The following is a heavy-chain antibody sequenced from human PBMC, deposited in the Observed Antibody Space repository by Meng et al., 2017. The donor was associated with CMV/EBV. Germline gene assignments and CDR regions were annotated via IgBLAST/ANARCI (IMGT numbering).Heavy chain of an antibody. V-gene: IGHV4-38-2*02. D-gene: IGHD1-26*01. J-gene: IGHJ4*02. CDR2: IYHSGST. Sequence: GSLRLSCTVSGYSISSGYYWGWIRQPPGKGLEWIGSIYHSGSTSYNPSLKSRVTISVDTSKNQFSLNLTSVTAADTAVYYCARVTPSIVGATSFDYWGQGTLVTVSS. CDR3: ARVTPSIVGATSFDY. CDR1: GYSISSGYY.